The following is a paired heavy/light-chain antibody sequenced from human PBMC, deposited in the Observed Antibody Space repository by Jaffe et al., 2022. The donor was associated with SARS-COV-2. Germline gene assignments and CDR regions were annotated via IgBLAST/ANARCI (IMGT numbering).Heavy chain of an antibody. CDR3: ARGDPYYYGMDV. CDR1: GFTFRDYF. CDR2: ISSTGSTI. J-gene: IGHJ6*02. V-gene: IGHV3-11*01. Sequence: QVQLVESGGGLVKPGGSLRLSCEGSGFTFRDYFMTWVRQAPGQGLEWLSYISSTGSTIFYADSVKGRFTISRDNGRNSVFLQMNSLRAEDTALYYCARGDPYYYGMDVWGQGTTVTVSS.
Light chain of an antibody. J-gene: IGLJ2*01. CDR2: DTD. CDR1: NSNIGTNR. V-gene: IGLV1-51*01. Sequence: QSVLTQPPSVSAAPGQTISISCSGANSNIGTNRVSWYQQLPGSAPKLLIYDTDKRPSGIPYRFSGSKSGTSATLGITGLQTGDEADYYCGTWDSSLSAGVFGGGTKLTVL. CDR3: GTWDSSLSAGV.